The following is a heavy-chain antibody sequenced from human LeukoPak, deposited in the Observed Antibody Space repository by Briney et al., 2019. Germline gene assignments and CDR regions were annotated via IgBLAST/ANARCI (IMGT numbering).Heavy chain of an antibody. CDR2: IRYDGSNK. D-gene: IGHD2-2*01. J-gene: IGHJ4*02. CDR1: GFTFISYG. CDR3: SYQLLLPFDY. V-gene: IGHV3-30*02. Sequence: PGGSLRLSCAASGFTFISYGMHWVRQAPGKGLEWVAFIRYDGSNKYYADSVKGRFTISRDNSKNTLYLQMNSLRAEDTAVYYCSYQLLLPFDYWGQGILVTVSS.